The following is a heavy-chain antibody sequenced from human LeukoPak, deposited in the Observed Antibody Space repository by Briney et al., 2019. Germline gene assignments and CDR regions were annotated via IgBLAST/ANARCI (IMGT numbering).Heavy chain of an antibody. Sequence: SETLSLTCTVSGGSISSSSYYWGWIRQPPGKGLEWIGEINHSGSTNYNPSLKSRVTISVDTSKNQFSLKLSSVTAADAAVYYCARIRYCSGGSCSWGQGTLVTVSS. CDR1: GGSISSSSYY. V-gene: IGHV4-39*07. CDR2: INHSGST. D-gene: IGHD2-15*01. CDR3: ARIRYCSGGSCS. J-gene: IGHJ5*02.